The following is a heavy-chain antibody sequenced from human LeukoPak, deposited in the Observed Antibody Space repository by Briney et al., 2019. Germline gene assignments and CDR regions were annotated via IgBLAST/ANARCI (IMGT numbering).Heavy chain of an antibody. J-gene: IGHJ6*02. CDR1: GFTFSNYG. V-gene: IGHV3-33*01. CDR2: VWYDGSNK. D-gene: IGHD6-6*01. CDR3: ASEYSTSSLYYYGMDV. Sequence: GGSLRLSCAASGFTFSNYGMPWVRQAPGKGLGWVAVVWYDGSNKYYADSVKGRFTISRDNSKNTLYLQMNSLRAEDTAVYYCASEYSTSSLYYYGMDVWGQGTTVTVSS.